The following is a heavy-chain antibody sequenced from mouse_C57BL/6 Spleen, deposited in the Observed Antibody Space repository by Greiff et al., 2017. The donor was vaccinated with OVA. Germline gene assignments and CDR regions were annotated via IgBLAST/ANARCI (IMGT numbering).Heavy chain of an antibody. CDR2: IYPGGGYT. V-gene: IGHV1-63*01. CDR3: ARGAYGSLDY. J-gene: IGHJ2*01. Sequence: VQLQESGAELVRPGTSVKMSCKASGYTFTNYWIGWAKQRPGHGLEWIGDIYPGGGYTNYNEKFKGKATLTADKSSSTAYMQFSSLTSEDSAIYYCARGAYGSLDYWGQGTTLTVSS. D-gene: IGHD1-1*01. CDR1: GYTFTNYW.